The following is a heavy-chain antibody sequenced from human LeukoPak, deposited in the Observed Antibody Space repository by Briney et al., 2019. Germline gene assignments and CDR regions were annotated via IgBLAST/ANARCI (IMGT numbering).Heavy chain of an antibody. CDR2: IYYSGST. D-gene: IGHD2-2*01. Sequence: SETLSLTCAVYGGSFSSYYWSWIRQPPGKGLEWIGYIYYSGSTNYNPSLKSRVTISVDTSKNQFSLNLSSVTAADTAVYYCARVSTGYCSSTSCYYYYGLDVWGQGTTVTVSS. V-gene: IGHV4-59*01. J-gene: IGHJ6*02. CDR1: GGSFSSYY. CDR3: ARVSTGYCSSTSCYYYYGLDV.